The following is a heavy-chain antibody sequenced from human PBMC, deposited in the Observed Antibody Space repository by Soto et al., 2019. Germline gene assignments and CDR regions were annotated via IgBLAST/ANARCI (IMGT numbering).Heavy chain of an antibody. D-gene: IGHD2-15*01. CDR3: ARQQYTVVTAFEV. CDR1: GGSITPYY. V-gene: IGHV4-59*07. Sequence: QVQLQESGPGLVKTSDTLSLTCTVSGGSITPYYWSWIRQPPGEGLEWIGYVSYSGKTGYNPSLKSRVSMSIDTSKNEFSLKLTSLTAADAATCYCARQQYTVVTAFEVWGQGTTVAVSS. CDR2: VSYSGKT. J-gene: IGHJ3*01.